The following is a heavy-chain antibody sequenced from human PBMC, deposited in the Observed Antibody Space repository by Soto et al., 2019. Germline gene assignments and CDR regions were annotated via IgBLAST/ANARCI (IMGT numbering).Heavy chain of an antibody. J-gene: IGHJ5*02. CDR1: GGSISSYY. V-gene: IGHV4-4*07. CDR2: IYTSGST. Sequence: SLTCTVSGGSISSYYWSWIRQPAGKGLEWIGRIYTSGSTNYNPSLKSRVTMSVDTSKNQFSLKLSSVTAADTAVYYCARDPICSGGSCYSWFDPWGQGTLVTVSS. D-gene: IGHD2-15*01. CDR3: ARDPICSGGSCYSWFDP.